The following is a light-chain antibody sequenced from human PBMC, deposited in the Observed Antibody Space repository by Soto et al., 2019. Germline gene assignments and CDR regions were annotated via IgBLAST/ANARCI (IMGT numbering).Light chain of an antibody. J-gene: IGLJ1*01. CDR2: EVT. Sequence: QSVLTQPASVSGSPGQSITISCTGTSSDVGGYNYVSWYQQHPGKAPKFMIYEVTNRPSGVSNRFSGSKSGNTASLTISGPQAEDEADLFRPSNTSRGTRGFGNGAKLTVL. CDR3: PSNTSRGTRG. CDR1: SSDVGGYNY. V-gene: IGLV2-14*01.